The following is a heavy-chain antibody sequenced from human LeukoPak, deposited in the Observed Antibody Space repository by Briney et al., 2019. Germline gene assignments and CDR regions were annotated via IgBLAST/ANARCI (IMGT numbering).Heavy chain of an antibody. Sequence: GSLRLSCAASGFTFSSYWMTWVRQAPGKGLEWVANIKEDGSEIYYLDSVKGRFTISRDNTKNSLYLQMNSLRAEDTAVYYCAIGVYHYDYWGQGTLVTVSS. CDR1: GFTFSSYW. D-gene: IGHD3-3*01. CDR3: AIGVYHYDY. V-gene: IGHV3-7*01. J-gene: IGHJ4*02. CDR2: IKEDGSEI.